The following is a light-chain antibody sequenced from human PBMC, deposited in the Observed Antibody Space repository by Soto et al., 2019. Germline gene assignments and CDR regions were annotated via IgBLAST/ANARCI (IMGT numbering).Light chain of an antibody. CDR1: KSIRSY. J-gene: IGKJ2*01. CDR3: QQSYSTPYT. V-gene: IGKV1-39*01. CDR2: SAS. Sequence: DIQLTQSPSSLSASVGDTVTITCRASKSIRSYLNWYQQKPAKAPKPLIYSASSLQSGVPSRFSCSGSGEDFILTISSLQPEDFATYFCQQSYSTPYTVGQGTKVDSK.